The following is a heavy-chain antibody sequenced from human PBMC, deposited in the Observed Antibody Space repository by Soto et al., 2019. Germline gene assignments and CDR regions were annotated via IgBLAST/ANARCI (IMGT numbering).Heavy chain of an antibody. Sequence: QVQLVESGGGVVQPGRSLRLSCAASGFTFSSYGMHWVRQAPGKGLEWVAVIWYDGSNKYYADSVKGRFTISRDKSKNPLYLQMNSLRAENTGVYYCAREVAVLRFLEWSDAFDIWGEGTMVTVSS. V-gene: IGHV3-33*01. CDR2: IWYDGSNK. D-gene: IGHD3-3*01. J-gene: IGHJ3*02. CDR1: GFTFSSYG. CDR3: AREVAVLRFLEWSDAFDI.